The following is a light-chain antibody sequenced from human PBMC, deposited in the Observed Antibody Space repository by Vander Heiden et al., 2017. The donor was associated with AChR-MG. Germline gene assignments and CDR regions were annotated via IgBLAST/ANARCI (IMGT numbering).Light chain of an antibody. J-gene: IGLJ1*01. V-gene: IGLV2-14*01. CDR1: SSDIGGYNY. CDR2: DVS. Sequence: QSALTQPASVSGSPGQSITISCTGTSSDIGGYNYVSWYQQHPGKAPKLVIFDVSQRPSGVSNRFSGSKSGNTASLTISGLQAEDEADYYCSSYTTSSSPYVFGTGTKVTVL. CDR3: SSYTTSSSPYV.